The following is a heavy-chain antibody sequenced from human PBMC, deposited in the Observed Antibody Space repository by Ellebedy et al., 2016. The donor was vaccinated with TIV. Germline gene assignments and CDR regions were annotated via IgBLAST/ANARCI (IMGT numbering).Heavy chain of an antibody. CDR2: MNPNSGNT. J-gene: IGHJ4*02. CDR1: GYTFTSYD. Sequence: AASVKVSCKASGYTFTSYDINWVRQATGQGLEWMGWMNPNSGNTGYAQKFQGRVTMTRNTSISTAYMELSSLRAEDTGVYYCAKETLSAAASCLDYWGQGTLVTVSS. D-gene: IGHD6-13*01. CDR3: AKETLSAAASCLDY. V-gene: IGHV1-8*01.